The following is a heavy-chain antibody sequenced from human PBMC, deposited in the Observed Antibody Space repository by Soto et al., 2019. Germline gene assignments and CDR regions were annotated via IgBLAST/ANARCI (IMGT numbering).Heavy chain of an antibody. CDR1: GGSISSYY. CDR2: IYYSGST. V-gene: IGHV4-59*08. D-gene: IGHD1-20*01. Sequence: SETLSLTCTVSGGSISSYYWSWIRQPPGKGLEWIGYIYYSGSTNYNPSLKSRVTISVDTSKNQLSLKLSSVTAADTAVYYCARGITGTSDFDYWGQRTLVTVSS. J-gene: IGHJ4*02. CDR3: ARGITGTSDFDY.